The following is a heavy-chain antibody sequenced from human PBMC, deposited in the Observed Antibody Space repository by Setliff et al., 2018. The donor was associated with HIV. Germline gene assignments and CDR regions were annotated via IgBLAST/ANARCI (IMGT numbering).Heavy chain of an antibody. J-gene: IGHJ3*02. V-gene: IGHV1-2*06. CDR2: INPNSGGT. Sequence: GASVKVSCKASGYTFTGYYMHWVRQAPGQGLEWMGRINPNSGGTNYAQKFQGRVTMTRDTSISTAYMELSRLRSDDTAVYYCAREGLAYCGGDCPTGAFDIWGQGTMVTVSS. CDR3: AREGLAYCGGDCPTGAFDI. CDR1: GYTFTGYY. D-gene: IGHD2-21*02.